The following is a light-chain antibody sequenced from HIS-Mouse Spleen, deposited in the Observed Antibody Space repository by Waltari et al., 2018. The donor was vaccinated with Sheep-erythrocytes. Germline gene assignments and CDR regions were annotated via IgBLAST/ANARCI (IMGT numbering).Light chain of an antibody. CDR2: DVS. Sequence: QSALTQPASVSGSPGQSITIPCTGTSRDVGGYNYVSWYQQHPGKAPKLMIYDVSNRPSGVSNRFSGSKSGNTASLTISGLQAEDEADYYCSSYTSSKGVFGGGTKLTVL. J-gene: IGLJ2*01. CDR1: SRDVGGYNY. V-gene: IGLV2-14*03. CDR3: SSYTSSKGV.